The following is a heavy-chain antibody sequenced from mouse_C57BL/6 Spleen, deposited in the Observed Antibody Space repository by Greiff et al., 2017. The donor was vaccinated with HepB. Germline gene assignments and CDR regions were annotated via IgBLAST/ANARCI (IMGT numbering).Heavy chain of an antibody. D-gene: IGHD1-1*01. CDR1: GFTFSDYG. CDR2: ISNLAYSI. J-gene: IGHJ2*01. V-gene: IGHV5-15*01. Sequence: EVMLVESGGGLVQPGGSLKLSCAASGFTFSDYGMAWVRQAPRKGPEWVAFISNLAYSIYYADTVTGRFTISRENAKNTLYLEMSSLRSEDTAMYYCARQDYGSRYYVFDYWGQGTTLTVSS. CDR3: ARQDYGSRYYVFDY.